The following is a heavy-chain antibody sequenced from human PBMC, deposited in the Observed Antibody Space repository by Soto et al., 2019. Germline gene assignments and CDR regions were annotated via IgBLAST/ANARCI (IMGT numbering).Heavy chain of an antibody. CDR2: IVVGSGNT. CDR3: AADRGYDFWSGYFEDYYYGMDV. D-gene: IGHD3-3*01. CDR1: GFTFTSSA. V-gene: IGHV1-58*01. Sequence: SVKVSCKASGFTFTSSAVQWVRQARGQRLEWIGWIVVGSGNTNYAQKFQERVTITRDMSTSAAYMELSSLRSEDTAVYYCAADRGYDFWSGYFEDYYYGMDVWGQGTTVTVSS. J-gene: IGHJ6*02.